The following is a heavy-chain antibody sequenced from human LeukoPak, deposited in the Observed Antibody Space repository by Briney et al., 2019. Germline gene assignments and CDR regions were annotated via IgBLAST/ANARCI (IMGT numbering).Heavy chain of an antibody. CDR3: ARLHCSGGSCYYFDY. CDR2: INTDGSST. J-gene: IGHJ4*02. CDR1: GFTFSSYW. V-gene: IGHV3-74*01. Sequence: PGGSLRLSCAASGFTFSSYWMHWVRQAPGKGLVWVSRINTDGSSTSYADSVKGRFTISRDNAKNTLYLQMNSLRAEDTAVYYCARLHCSGGSCYYFDYWGQGTLVTVSS. D-gene: IGHD2-15*01.